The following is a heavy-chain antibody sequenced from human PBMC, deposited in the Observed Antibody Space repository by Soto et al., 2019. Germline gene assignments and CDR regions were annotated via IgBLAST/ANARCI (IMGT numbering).Heavy chain of an antibody. CDR1: GYTFSGND. D-gene: IGHD6-19*01. CDR3: ASAAVTGTAGLDF. J-gene: IGHJ4*02. CDR2: MNPSSGGT. Sequence: ASVKVSCQASGYTFSGNDVHWVRQATGQGLEWMGWMNPSSGGTGYAQKFQGRVTMARDTSITTAYMELSSLTSDDPAVSYCASAAVTGTAGLDFWGQGTQVTVSS. V-gene: IGHV1-2*02.